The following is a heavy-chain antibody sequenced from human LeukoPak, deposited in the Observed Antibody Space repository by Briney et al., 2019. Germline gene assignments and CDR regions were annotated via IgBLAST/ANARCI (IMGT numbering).Heavy chain of an antibody. Sequence: GGSLRLSCAASGFTFSSYGVHWVRQAPGKGLEWVAFIRYDGSNKYYADSVKGRFTISRDNSKNTLYLQMNSLRAEDTAVYYCAKGGNSITGTRVAPFDPWGQGTLVTVSS. CDR3: AKGGNSITGTRVAPFDP. J-gene: IGHJ5*02. V-gene: IGHV3-30*02. CDR1: GFTFSSYG. D-gene: IGHD1-7*01. CDR2: IRYDGSNK.